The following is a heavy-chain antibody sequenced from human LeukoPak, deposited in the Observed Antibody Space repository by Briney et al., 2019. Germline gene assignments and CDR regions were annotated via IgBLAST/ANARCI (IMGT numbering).Heavy chain of an antibody. CDR1: GFTFSSYE. D-gene: IGHD4-17*01. CDR2: ISSSGSTI. V-gene: IGHV3-48*03. Sequence: GGSLRLSCAASGFTFSSYEMHWVRQAPGKGLEWVSYISSSGSTIYYADSVKGRFTISRDNAKNSLYLQMNSLRAEDTAVYYCARTTVTTFYYFDYWGQGTLVTVSS. CDR3: ARTTVTTFYYFDY. J-gene: IGHJ4*02.